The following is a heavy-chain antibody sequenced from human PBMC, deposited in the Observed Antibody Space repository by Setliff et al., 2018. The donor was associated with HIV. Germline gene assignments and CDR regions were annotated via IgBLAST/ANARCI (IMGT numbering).Heavy chain of an antibody. D-gene: IGHD1-26*01. J-gene: IGHJ3*02. V-gene: IGHV4-4*07. CDR2: FYVGGST. Sequence: PSETLSLTCTVSGGPVSTYYWSWIRQPAGKGLEWIGRFYVGGSTHNNPSLKSRVTISVDTSKNHFSLKLSSVTAADTAVYYCARGMGGSQVGGDAFDIWGQGTTVTVSS. CDR3: ARGMGGSQVGGDAFDI. CDR1: GGPVSTYY.